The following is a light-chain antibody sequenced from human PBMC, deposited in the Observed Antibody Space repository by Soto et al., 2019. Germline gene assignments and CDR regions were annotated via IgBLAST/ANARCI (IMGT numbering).Light chain of an antibody. CDR2: GAS. CDR3: HQDGHFPHT. V-gene: IGKV3-20*01. Sequence: EIVLTQSPGTLSLSPGERVTLSCRASQSVIGSQLAWYQQQPGQAPRLLIYGASSRASSVPDRFSGIASGTDFTFIISRLEPEDFGMFYCHQDGHFPHTFGQGTKLETK. J-gene: IGKJ2*01. CDR1: QSVIGSQ.